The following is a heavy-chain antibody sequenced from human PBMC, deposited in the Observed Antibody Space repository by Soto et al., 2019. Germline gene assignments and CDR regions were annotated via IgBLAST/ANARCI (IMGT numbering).Heavy chain of an antibody. CDR2: IYYSGST. Sequence: SETLSLTCTVSGGSISSGGYYWSWIRQHPGKGLEWIGYIYYSGSTYYNPSLKSRVTISVDTSKNQFSLKLSSVTAADTAVYYCARGPGDDFWSGYPYYYMDVWGKGTTVTVSS. CDR3: ARGPGDDFWSGYPYYYMDV. J-gene: IGHJ6*03. D-gene: IGHD3-3*01. CDR1: GGSISSGGYY. V-gene: IGHV4-31*02.